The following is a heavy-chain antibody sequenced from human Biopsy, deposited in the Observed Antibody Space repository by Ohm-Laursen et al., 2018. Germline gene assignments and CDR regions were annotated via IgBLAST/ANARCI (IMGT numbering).Heavy chain of an antibody. J-gene: IGHJ3*02. V-gene: IGHV4-4*07. CDR2: ILFSGDT. CDR3: AGDYGLELGGLEAFDI. Sequence: SDTLSLTCTVTDKSINKYYWSWLRQPAGKGLEYIGRILFSGDTNPDYNPSLKSRVTMSVDTSKNQFSLRLSSVTAADTAVYYCAGDYGLELGGLEAFDIWGQGTMVTVSS. D-gene: IGHD1-7*01. CDR1: DKSINKYY.